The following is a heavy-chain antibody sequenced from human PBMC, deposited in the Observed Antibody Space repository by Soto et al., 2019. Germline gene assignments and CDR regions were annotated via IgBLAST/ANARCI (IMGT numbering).Heavy chain of an antibody. CDR1: GFTFSSYW. V-gene: IGHV3-7*05. D-gene: IGHD5-18*01. CDR3: ARADTAMADYYSGMDV. CDR2: IKQDGSEK. J-gene: IGHJ6*02. Sequence: PGGSLRLACAASGFTFSSYWMSWVRQAPGKGLEWVANIKQDGSEKYYVDSVKGRFTISRDNAKNSLYLQMNSLRAEDTAVYYCARADTAMADYYSGMDVWGQGTKVTVSS.